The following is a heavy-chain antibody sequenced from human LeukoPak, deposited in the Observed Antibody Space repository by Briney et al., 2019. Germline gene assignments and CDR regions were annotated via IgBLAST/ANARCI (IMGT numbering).Heavy chain of an antibody. J-gene: IGHJ5*02. CDR3: ARVRMTTRFSIDP. V-gene: IGHV1-46*01. D-gene: IGHD4-11*01. CDR1: GYTFTSYY. CDR2: INPSGGST. Sequence: ASVKVSCKASGYTFTSYYMHWVRQAPGQGLEWMGIINPSGGSTSYAQKFQGRVTMTRDTSTSTVYMELSSPRSEDTAVYYCARVRMTTRFSIDPWGQGTLVTVSS.